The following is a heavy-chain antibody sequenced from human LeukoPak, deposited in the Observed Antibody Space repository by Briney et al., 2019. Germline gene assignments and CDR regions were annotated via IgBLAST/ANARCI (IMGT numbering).Heavy chain of an antibody. V-gene: IGHV4-34*01. CDR3: ARGYQLLYGFWFDP. CDR2: INHSGST. J-gene: IGHJ5*02. D-gene: IGHD2-2*02. Sequence: SETLSLTCAVYGGSFSGYYWSWIRQPPGKGLEWIGEINHSGSTNYNPSLRSRVTISVDTSKNQFSLKLSSVTAADTAVYYCARGYQLLYGFWFDPWGQGTLVTVSS. CDR1: GGSFSGYY.